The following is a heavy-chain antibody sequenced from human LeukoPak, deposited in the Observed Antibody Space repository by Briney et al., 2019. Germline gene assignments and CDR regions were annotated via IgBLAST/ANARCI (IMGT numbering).Heavy chain of an antibody. CDR2: INHSGST. J-gene: IGHJ4*02. V-gene: IGHV4-34*01. CDR3: ARMGQQWLVRYRYFDY. Sequence: SETLSLTCAVYGGSFSGYYWSWIRQPPGKGLEWIVEINHSGSTNYNPSLKSRVTISVDTSKNQFSLKLSSVTAADTAVYYCARMGQQWLVRYRYFDYWGQGTLVTVSS. D-gene: IGHD6-19*01. CDR1: GGSFSGYY.